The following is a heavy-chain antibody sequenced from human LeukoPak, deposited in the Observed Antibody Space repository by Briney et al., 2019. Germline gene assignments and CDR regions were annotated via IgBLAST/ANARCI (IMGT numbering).Heavy chain of an antibody. CDR1: GGSISSYY. J-gene: IGHJ4*02. Sequence: SETLSLTCTVSGGSISSYYWSWIRQPPGKGLEWIGYIYYSGSTNYNPSLKSRVTISVDTSKNQFSLKLSSVTAADTAVYYCARAPYYYDSGGYWSKPRYFDYWGQGIPVTVSS. V-gene: IGHV4-59*01. CDR2: IYYSGST. CDR3: ARAPYYYDSGGYWSKPRYFDY. D-gene: IGHD3-22*01.